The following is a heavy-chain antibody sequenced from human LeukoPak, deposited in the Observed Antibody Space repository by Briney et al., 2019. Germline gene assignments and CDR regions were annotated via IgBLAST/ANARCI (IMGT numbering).Heavy chain of an antibody. J-gene: IGHJ3*02. Sequence: ASVKVSCKVSGYTLTELSMHWERQAPGKGLEWMGGFDPEDGETIYAQKFQGRVTMTEDTSTDTAYMELSSLRSEDTAVYYCATVPGYSSSWYDDAYDIWGQGTMVTVSS. D-gene: IGHD6-13*01. CDR3: ATVPGYSSSWYDDAYDI. V-gene: IGHV1-24*01. CDR2: FDPEDGET. CDR1: GYTLTELS.